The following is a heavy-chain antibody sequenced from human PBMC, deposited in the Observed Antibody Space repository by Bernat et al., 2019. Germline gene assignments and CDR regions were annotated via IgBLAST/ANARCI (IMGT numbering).Heavy chain of an antibody. CDR1: GGSISSGGYY. D-gene: IGHD3-22*01. V-gene: IGHV4-31*03. Sequence: QVQLQESGPGLVKPSQTLSLTCTVSGGSISSGGYYWSWIRQHPGKGREGIGYIYYSGSTYYNPSLKSRVTISVDTSKNQFSLKLSSVTAADTAVYYCARGSPYSYDSSGSYFDHFDYWGQGTLVTVSS. CDR2: IYYSGST. J-gene: IGHJ4*02. CDR3: ARGSPYSYDSSGSYFDHFDY.